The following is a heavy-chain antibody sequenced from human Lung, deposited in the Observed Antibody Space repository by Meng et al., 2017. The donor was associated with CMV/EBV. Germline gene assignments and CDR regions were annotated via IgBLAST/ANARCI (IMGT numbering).Heavy chain of an antibody. CDR1: GFSFTEYG. J-gene: IGHJ4*02. CDR2: IRMDESDK. V-gene: IGHV3-30*02. D-gene: IGHD6-19*01. CDR3: AKDDPVAAK. Sequence: GESLKISCAASGFSFTEYGMHWVRQTPDKGLEWVAFIRMDESDKFYGDSVKGRFTISRDRSRKSLYLQMNSLRTDDTAVYYCAKDDPVAAKWGQGTLVTGCS.